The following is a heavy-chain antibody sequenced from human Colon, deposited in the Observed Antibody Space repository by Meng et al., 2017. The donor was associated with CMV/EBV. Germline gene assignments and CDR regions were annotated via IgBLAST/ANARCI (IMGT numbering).Heavy chain of an antibody. J-gene: IGHJ5*02. CDR3: VREVRRSWFDP. CDR2: INSYAYNI. Sequence: LSCEVAGFTVGTYTMSWVRQAPGKGLEWVASINSYAYNIGYADSVKGRFTISRDNAKNSLYLQMNSLGAEDTAVYFCVREVRRSWFDPWGQGTLVTVSS. D-gene: IGHD3-10*01. CDR1: GFTVGTYT. V-gene: IGHV3-21*01.